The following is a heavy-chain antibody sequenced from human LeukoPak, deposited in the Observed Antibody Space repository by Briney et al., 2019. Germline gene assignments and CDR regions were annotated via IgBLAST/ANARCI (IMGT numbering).Heavy chain of an antibody. V-gene: IGHV1-69*13. CDR3: ARGTGDSSGYYYVY. Sequence: SVKVSCKASGGTCSSYAICWVRQATGQWLEWMGGIIPIFGTANYAQKFHGRVTITADESTSTAYMELSRLRSEDTAVYYCARGTGDSSGYYYVYWGQGTLVTVSS. CDR1: GGTCSSYA. J-gene: IGHJ4*02. CDR2: IIPIFGTA. D-gene: IGHD3-22*01.